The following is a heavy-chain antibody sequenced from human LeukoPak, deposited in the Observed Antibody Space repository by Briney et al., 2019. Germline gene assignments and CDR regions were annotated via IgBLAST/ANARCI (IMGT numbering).Heavy chain of an antibody. D-gene: IGHD6-19*01. J-gene: IGHJ4*02. Sequence: NPSETLSLTCTVSGGSISGYYWSWIRQPPGKGLEWIGYMFYSGSTSYNPSLKSRVTLSVDTSKNQFSLKLSSVTSADTAVYYCARQWSSGWNYFDYWGQGTLVTVSS. CDR3: ARQWSSGWNYFDY. CDR1: GGSISGYY. CDR2: MFYSGST. V-gene: IGHV4-59*01.